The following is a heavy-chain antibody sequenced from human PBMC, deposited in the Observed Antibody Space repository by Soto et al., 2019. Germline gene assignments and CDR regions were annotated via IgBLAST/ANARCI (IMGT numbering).Heavy chain of an antibody. Sequence: SETLSLTCTVSGGSISSSSYYWGWIRQPPGKGLEWIGSIYYSGSTYYNPSLKSRVTISVDTSKNQFSLKLSSVTAADTAVYYCARRRVGYGNQKYYFDYWGQGTLVTVSS. J-gene: IGHJ4*02. V-gene: IGHV4-39*01. CDR2: IYYSGST. CDR1: GGSISSSSYY. D-gene: IGHD5-12*01. CDR3: ARRRVGYGNQKYYFDY.